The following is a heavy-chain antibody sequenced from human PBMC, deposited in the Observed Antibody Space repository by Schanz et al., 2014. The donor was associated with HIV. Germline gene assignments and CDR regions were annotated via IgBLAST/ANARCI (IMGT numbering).Heavy chain of an antibody. Sequence: EVQLLESGGALVQPGGSLRLSCVASGFTFSGYWMHWVRQAPGEGLVWDSRINSDGSSTTYADYVKGRFTISRDNAKNTLYLQMNSLRAEDTAVYYCARDYRYLQEYHYGMDVWGQGTTVSVS. CDR3: ARDYRYLQEYHYGMDV. CDR1: GFTFSGYW. D-gene: IGHD3-9*01. CDR2: INSDGSST. V-gene: IGHV3-74*01. J-gene: IGHJ6*02.